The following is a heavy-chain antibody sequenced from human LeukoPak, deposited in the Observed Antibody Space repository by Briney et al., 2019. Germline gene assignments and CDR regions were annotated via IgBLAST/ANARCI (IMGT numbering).Heavy chain of an antibody. V-gene: IGHV4-30-4*01. Sequence: PSQTLSLTCTVSGGSISSGDYYWSWIRQPPGKGVEWIGYIYYSGSTHYNPSLKTRVTISVDTSKNHFSLKLSSVAAADTAVYYCAREGGTIFGVVKGFDPWGQGTLVTVSS. J-gene: IGHJ5*02. D-gene: IGHD3-3*01. CDR2: IYYSGST. CDR1: GGSISSGDYY. CDR3: AREGGTIFGVVKGFDP.